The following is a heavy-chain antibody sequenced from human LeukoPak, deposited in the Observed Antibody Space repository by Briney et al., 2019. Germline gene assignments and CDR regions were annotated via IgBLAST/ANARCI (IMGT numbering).Heavy chain of an antibody. CDR1: GGTFSSYA. CDR3: AKDVGKWESLHFFDY. J-gene: IGHJ4*02. D-gene: IGHD1-26*01. CDR2: IIPIFGTA. V-gene: IGHV1-69*13. Sequence: ASVKVSCKASGGTFSSYAISWVRQAPGQGLEWMGGIIPIFGTANYAQKFQGRVTITADESTSTAYMELSSLRGDDTAVYYCAKDVGKWESLHFFDYWGQGTLVTVSS.